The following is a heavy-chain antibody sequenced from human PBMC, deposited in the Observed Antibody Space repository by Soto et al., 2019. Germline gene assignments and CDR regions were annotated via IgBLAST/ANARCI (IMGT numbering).Heavy chain of an antibody. CDR3: ASSQSVVPAAIHYYYYGMDV. V-gene: IGHV1-69*06. CDR1: GGTFSSYA. Sequence: SVKVSCKASGGTFSSYAISWVRQAPGQGLEWMGGIIPIFGTANYAQKFQGRVTITADKSTSTAYMELSSLRSEDTAVYYCASSQSVVPAAIHYYYYGMDVWGQGTTVTVSS. CDR2: IIPIFGTA. D-gene: IGHD2-2*02. J-gene: IGHJ6*02.